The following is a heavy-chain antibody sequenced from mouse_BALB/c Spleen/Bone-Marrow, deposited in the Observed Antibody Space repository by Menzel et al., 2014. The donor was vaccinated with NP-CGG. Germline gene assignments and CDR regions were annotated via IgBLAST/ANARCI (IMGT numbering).Heavy chain of an antibody. CDR2: INPDSSTI. D-gene: IGHD1-1*01. J-gene: IGHJ3*01. CDR3: SRLYYYGNFAY. V-gene: IGHV4-1*02. Sequence: EAGGVDFSRYWMSWVRQAPGKGLEWIGEINPDSSTINYTPSLKDKFIISRDNAKNTLYLQMSKVRSEDTALYYCSRLYYYGNFAYWGQGTLVTVSA. CDR1: GVDFSRYW.